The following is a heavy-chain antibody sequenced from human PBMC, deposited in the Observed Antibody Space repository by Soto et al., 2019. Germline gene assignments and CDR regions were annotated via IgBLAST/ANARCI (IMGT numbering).Heavy chain of an antibody. CDR1: GYTFTSYG. D-gene: IGHD3-22*01. Sequence: QVQLVQSGAEVKKPGASVKVSCKASGYTFTSYGISWVRQAPGQGLEWMGWISAYNGNTNYAQKLQGRVTMTTDTSTSTAYMELRSLRSDDTAVYYCVRDRTYYYDSSGYYDWGYWGQGTLVTVSS. J-gene: IGHJ4*02. CDR2: ISAYNGNT. CDR3: VRDRTYYYDSSGYYDWGY. V-gene: IGHV1-18*01.